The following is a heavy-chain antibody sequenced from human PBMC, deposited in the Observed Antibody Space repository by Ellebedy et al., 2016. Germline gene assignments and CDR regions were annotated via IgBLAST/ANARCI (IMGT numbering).Heavy chain of an antibody. CDR1: GFTFSSYT. D-gene: IGHD1-26*01. Sequence: GESLKISCSASGFTFSSYTMHWVRQAPGKGLEFVSALKSDGGSSYYADSVQGRFTISRDNSKNTLFLQMSSLRTDDTAVYYCVKAPTTTTWAPFDYWGQGTLVTVSS. CDR3: VKAPTTTTWAPFDY. V-gene: IGHV3-64D*06. CDR2: LKSDGGSS. J-gene: IGHJ4*02.